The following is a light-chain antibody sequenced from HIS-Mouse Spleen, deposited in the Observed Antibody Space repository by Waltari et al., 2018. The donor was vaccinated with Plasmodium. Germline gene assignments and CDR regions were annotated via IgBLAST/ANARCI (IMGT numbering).Light chain of an antibody. CDR2: EDS. CDR3: YSTDSSGNHRV. Sequence: SYELTQPPSVSLSPRQTARTTSSRHALPTKYAYWYQQKSGQAPVLVIYEDSKRPTGNRERFSGLSSGTMATVTISRAQVEDEADYYCYSTDSSGNHRVFGGGTKLTVL. CDR1: ALPTKY. J-gene: IGLJ3*02. V-gene: IGLV3-10*01.